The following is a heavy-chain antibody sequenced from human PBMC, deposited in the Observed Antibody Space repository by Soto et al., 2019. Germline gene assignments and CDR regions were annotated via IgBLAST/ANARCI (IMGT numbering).Heavy chain of an antibody. V-gene: IGHV1-2*04. Sequence: ATVKVSCKASGYTFTSYYMHWVRQAPGQGLEWMGIINPSSGSTSYAQKFQGWVTMTRDTSISTAYMELSRLRSDDTAVYYCARDRQYYYGSGSSYYYMDVWGKGTTVTVSS. J-gene: IGHJ6*03. CDR3: ARDRQYYYGSGSSYYYMDV. CDR2: INPSSGST. CDR1: GYTFTSYY. D-gene: IGHD3-10*01.